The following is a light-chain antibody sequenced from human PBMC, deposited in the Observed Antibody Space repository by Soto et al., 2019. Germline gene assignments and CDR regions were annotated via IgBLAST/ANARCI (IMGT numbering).Light chain of an antibody. V-gene: IGKV3-20*01. Sequence: EVVLTQSPGTLSLSPGTRATLSGRTSQSVSHYLAWYQQKPGQAPRLLIYGEYSRATGITDRFSGSGSGTDFTLTIRRLEPEDFAVYYCQQYDSSHKTCGQGTKVDI. J-gene: IGKJ1*01. CDR3: QQYDSSHKT. CDR1: QSVSHY. CDR2: GEY.